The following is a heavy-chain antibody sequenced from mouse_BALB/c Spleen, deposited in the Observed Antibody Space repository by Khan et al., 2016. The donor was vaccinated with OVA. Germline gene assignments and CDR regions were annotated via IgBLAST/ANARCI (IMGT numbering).Heavy chain of an antibody. CDR3: TRDRNYYGSSFYFDY. V-gene: IGHV5-6-4*01. CDR1: GFTFSSYS. Sequence: EVELVESGGDLVKPGGSLRLSCAASGFTFSSYSMSWVRQTPEKRLEWVATITSGGSYTYYPDSVQGRFTISRDNAKNTLILQMSSLRSEDTAIYYCTRDRNYYGSSFYFDYWGHGTTLTVSS. D-gene: IGHD1-1*01. CDR2: ITSGGSYT. J-gene: IGHJ2*01.